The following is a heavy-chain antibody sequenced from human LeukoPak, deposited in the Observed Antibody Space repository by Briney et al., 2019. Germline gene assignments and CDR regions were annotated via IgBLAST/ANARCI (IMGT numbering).Heavy chain of an antibody. J-gene: IGHJ6*02. CDR3: ASTVTGGGYYYGMDV. D-gene: IGHD4-17*01. CDR2: NYYSGST. V-gene: IGHV4-30-4*01. CDR1: GGSISSGDYY. Sequence: PSETLSLTCTVSGGSISSGDYYWSWIRQPPGKGLEWIGYNYYSGSTYYNPSLKSRVTISVDTSKNQFSLKLSSVTAADTAVYYCASTVTGGGYYYGMDVWGQGTTVTVSS.